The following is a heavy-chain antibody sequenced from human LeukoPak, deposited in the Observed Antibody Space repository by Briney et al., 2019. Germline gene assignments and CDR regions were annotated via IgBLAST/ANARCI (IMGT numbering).Heavy chain of an antibody. CDR1: GGTFSSYA. V-gene: IGHV1-69*05. Sequence: GASVKVSCKASGGTFSSYAISWVRQAPGQGLEWMGSIIPIFGTANYAQKFQGRVTITTDESTSTAYMELSSLRSEDTAVYYCARDGELLWSLDYWGQGTLVTVSS. CDR3: ARDGELLWSLDY. CDR2: IIPIFGTA. D-gene: IGHD3-10*01. J-gene: IGHJ4*02.